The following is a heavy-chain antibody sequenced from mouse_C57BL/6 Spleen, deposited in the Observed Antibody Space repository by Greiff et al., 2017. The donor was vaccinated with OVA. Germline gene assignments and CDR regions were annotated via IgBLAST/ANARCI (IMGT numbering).Heavy chain of an antibody. CDR1: GFSLTSYG. J-gene: IGHJ4*01. CDR3: AKWDYGSSPYYYAMDY. CDR2: IWRGGST. Sequence: VQLQQSGPGLVQPSQSLSITCTVSGFSLTSYGVHWVRQSPGKGLEWLGVIWRGGSTDYNAAFMSRLSITKDNSKSQVFFKMNSLQADDTAIYYCAKWDYGSSPYYYAMDYWGQGTSVTVSS. V-gene: IGHV2-5*01. D-gene: IGHD1-1*01.